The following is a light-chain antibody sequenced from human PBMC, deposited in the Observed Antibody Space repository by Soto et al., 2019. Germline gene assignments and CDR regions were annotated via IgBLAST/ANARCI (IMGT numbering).Light chain of an antibody. V-gene: IGLV2-23*03. Sequence: QSALTQPASVSGSPGQSISISCTGTTSDFGNYNLVSWYQHYPGQAPKLMLYEGSKRPSGVSDRFSGSKFGNTASLTISGRRAEDEADYYCCSYAGSSTFVFGGGTKLTVL. CDR3: CSYAGSSTFV. CDR1: TSDFGNYNL. J-gene: IGLJ3*02. CDR2: EGS.